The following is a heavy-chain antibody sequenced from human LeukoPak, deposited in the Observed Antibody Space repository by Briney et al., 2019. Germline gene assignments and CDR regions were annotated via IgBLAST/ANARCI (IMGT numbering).Heavy chain of an antibody. CDR3: ARDTGGSSGWCWGCWFDP. CDR2: INPNSGGT. D-gene: IGHD6-19*01. CDR1: GYTFTGYY. J-gene: IGHJ5*02. Sequence: ASVKVSCKASGYTFTGYYMHWVRQAPGQGLVWMGWINPNSGGTNYAQKLQGRVTMTTDTSTSTAYMELGSLRSDDTAVYYCARDTGGSSGWCWGCWFDPWGQGTLVTVSS. V-gene: IGHV1-2*02.